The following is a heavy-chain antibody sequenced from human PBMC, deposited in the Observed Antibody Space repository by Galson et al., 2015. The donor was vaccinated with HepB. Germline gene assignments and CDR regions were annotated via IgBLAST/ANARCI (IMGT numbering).Heavy chain of an antibody. CDR2: INPSGGST. D-gene: IGHD2-2*02. Sequence: PGQGLEWMGIINPSGGSTSYAQKFQGRVTMTRDTSTSTVYMELSSLRSEDTAVYYCARDPDLSFVCGGTNCYKAWFDPWGQGTLVTVSS. CDR3: ARDPDLSFVCGGTNCYKAWFDP. V-gene: IGHV1-46*01. J-gene: IGHJ5*02.